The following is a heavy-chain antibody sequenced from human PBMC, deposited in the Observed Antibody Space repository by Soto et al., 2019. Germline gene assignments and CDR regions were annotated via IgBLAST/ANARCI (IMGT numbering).Heavy chain of an antibody. V-gene: IGHV1-2*02. CDR2: INPNRGGT. CDR1: GYPFTGYY. J-gene: IGHJ6*02. Sequence: ASVKVSSKAAGYPFTGYYMHWVRHAPGQELEWMGWINPNRGGTNHAQNFQARVTMTRATAISAAYMELSRLRSHDTALYCRGRDGSGYSGYDWDYYGMDVWGQGTTVTVSS. CDR3: GRDGSGYSGYDWDYYGMDV. D-gene: IGHD5-12*01.